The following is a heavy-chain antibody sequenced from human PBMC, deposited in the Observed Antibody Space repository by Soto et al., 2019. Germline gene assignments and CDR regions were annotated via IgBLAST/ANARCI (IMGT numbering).Heavy chain of an antibody. CDR1: GYTFTSYG. CDR2: ISAYNGNT. D-gene: IGHD3-10*01. V-gene: IGHV1-18*01. J-gene: IGHJ5*02. Sequence: GASVKVSCKASGYTFTSYGISWVRQAPGQGLEWMGWISAYNGNTNYAQKLQGRDTMTTDTSTTTAYMELRSLRSDDTAVYYFARVGTMVRGAIGGGWFDPWGQGTLVTVSS. CDR3: ARVGTMVRGAIGGGWFDP.